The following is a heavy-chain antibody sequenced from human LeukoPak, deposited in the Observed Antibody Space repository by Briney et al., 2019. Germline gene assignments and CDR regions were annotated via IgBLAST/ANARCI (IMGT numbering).Heavy chain of an antibody. D-gene: IGHD7-27*01. CDR3: ARDHDWGVDY. CDR2: INGKRGDT. CDR1: GFTFTDHY. Sequence: ASVKVSCKASGFTFTDHYMHCVRQAPGQGLEWMGWINGKRGDTNYAQNFQDRVTMTRDTSTSTVYMELSRLTVDDTAVYYCARDHDWGVDYWGQGTLVTVSS. J-gene: IGHJ4*02. V-gene: IGHV1-2*02.